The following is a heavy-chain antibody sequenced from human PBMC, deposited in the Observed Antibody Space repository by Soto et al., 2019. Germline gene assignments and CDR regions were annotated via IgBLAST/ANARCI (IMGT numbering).Heavy chain of an antibody. J-gene: IGHJ4*02. CDR3: EKDRYSETYPTDFDD. CDR1: GFTFSSYG. D-gene: IGHD1-26*01. V-gene: IGHV3-30*18. Sequence: GGSLRLSCAGSGFTFSSYGIRWVRQAPGEGLEWVALRSYDGGSEKYTESVKDRFTISRDDSHNVAYLQMSGLRTEDTAMYYCEKDRYSETYPTDFDDWGQGSMVTVSS. CDR2: RSYDGGSE.